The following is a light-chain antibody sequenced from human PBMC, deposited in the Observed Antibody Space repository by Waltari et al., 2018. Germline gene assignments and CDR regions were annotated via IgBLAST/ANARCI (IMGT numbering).Light chain of an antibody. CDR3: QSYDSSLSGFYV. J-gene: IGLJ1*01. CDR1: SSNIGAGYD. V-gene: IGLV1-40*01. Sequence: QSVLTQPPSVSGAPGQRVTISCTGSSSNIGAGYDVHWYQKLPGTAPKLLIYDNTNRPSGVPDLFSVSKSGTSSSLAITVLQAEDEADYYCQSYDSSLSGFYVFGTWTRVTVL. CDR2: DNT.